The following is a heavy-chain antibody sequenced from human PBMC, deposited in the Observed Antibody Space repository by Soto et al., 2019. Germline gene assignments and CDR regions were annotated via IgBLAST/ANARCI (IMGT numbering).Heavy chain of an antibody. Sequence: QLHLVQSGAVVKKPGASVTVSCSASGYPVTAYYMHWVRQAPGRGLEWMGGINPATGAAKYTQTCQGRVTMTRDTSTSTVSMELSGLTSEDTAVFYCARGGGVGVAGSAAFDMWGQGTLVTVSS. D-gene: IGHD3-3*01. CDR3: ARGGGVGVAGSAAFDM. V-gene: IGHV1-2*02. CDR2: INPATGAA. CDR1: GYPVTAYY. J-gene: IGHJ3*02.